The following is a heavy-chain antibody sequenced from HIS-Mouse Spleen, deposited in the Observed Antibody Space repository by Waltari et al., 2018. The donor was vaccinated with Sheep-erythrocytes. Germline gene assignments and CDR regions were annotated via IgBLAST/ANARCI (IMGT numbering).Heavy chain of an antibody. D-gene: IGHD1-26*01. CDR3: ARVASGATFDY. V-gene: IGHV3-21*01. CDR2: ISSSSSYI. CDR1: GFPFSSDS. J-gene: IGHJ4*02. Sequence: EVQLVESGGGLVKPGGSLRLSCAASGFPFSSDSMTWVRQAPGKGLEWVSSISSSSSYIYYADSVKGRFTISRDNAKNSLYLQMNSLRAEDTAVYYCARVASGATFDYWGQGTLVTVSS.